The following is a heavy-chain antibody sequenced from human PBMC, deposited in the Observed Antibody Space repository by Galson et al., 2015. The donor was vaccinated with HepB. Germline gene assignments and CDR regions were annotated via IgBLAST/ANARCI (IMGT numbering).Heavy chain of an antibody. J-gene: IGHJ4*02. Sequence: SVKVSCKVSGYTLTELSMHWVRQAPGKGLEWMGGFDPEDGETIYAQKFQGRVTMTEDTSTDTAYIELSSLTSEDTAVYYCATVRSPNSISSGAGAFDYWGQGTLVTVSS. CDR2: FDPEDGET. CDR1: GYTLTELS. D-gene: IGHD3-22*01. CDR3: ATVRSPNSISSGAGAFDY. V-gene: IGHV1-24*01.